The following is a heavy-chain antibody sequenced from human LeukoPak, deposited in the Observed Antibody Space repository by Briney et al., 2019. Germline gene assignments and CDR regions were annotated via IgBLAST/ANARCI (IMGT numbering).Heavy chain of an antibody. CDR3: ARSSYKWLRPVYFDY. J-gene: IGHJ4*02. CDR2: INHSGST. V-gene: IGHV4-34*01. Sequence: PSETLSLTCAVYGGSFSGYYWSWIRQPPGKGLEWIGEINHSGSTNYNPSLKSRVTISVDTSKNQFSLKPSPVTAADTAVYYCARSSYKWLRPVYFDYWGQGTLVTVSS. CDR1: GGSFSGYY. D-gene: IGHD5-12*01.